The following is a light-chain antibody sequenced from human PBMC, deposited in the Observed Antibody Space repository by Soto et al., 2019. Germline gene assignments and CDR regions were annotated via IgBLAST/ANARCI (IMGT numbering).Light chain of an antibody. J-gene: IGKJ2*01. V-gene: IGKV1-9*01. Sequence: DIQLTQSPSFLSASVGDRVTVTCRASQVINNYVAWYQQKPGKAPKLLIYAASTLQLGVPSRFSGSGSGTEFTLTINSLQPEAFATYFCQHLDGDRLYSFGQGTKL. CDR2: AAS. CDR3: QHLDGDRLYS. CDR1: QVINNY.